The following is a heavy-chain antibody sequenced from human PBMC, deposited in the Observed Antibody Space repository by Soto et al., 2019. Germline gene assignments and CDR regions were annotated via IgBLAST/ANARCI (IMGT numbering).Heavy chain of an antibody. CDR1: GVSIYNGGYV. D-gene: IGHD1-26*01. Sequence: LSLTCTFSGVSIYNGGYVWSWIRQPPGKGLEWIGEIHHTGITNYIPSLKSRVTMSVDKNKNQVSLEVYSVTAADTAIYYCARDPVGVTHFDYWGQGAPVTVSS. V-gene: IGHV4-61*08. CDR3: ARDPVGVTHFDY. J-gene: IGHJ4*02. CDR2: IHHTGIT.